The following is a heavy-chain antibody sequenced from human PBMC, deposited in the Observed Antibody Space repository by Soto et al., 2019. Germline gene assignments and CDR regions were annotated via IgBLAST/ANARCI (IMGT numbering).Heavy chain of an antibody. CDR1: GFTFSSYS. Sequence: GGSLRLSCAASGFTFSSYSMNWVRQAPGKGLEWASSISSSSSYIYYADSVKGRFTISRDNAKNSLYLQMNSLRAEDTAVYYCARERGYSSSFYYGMDVWGQGTTVTVSS. CDR3: ARERGYSSSFYYGMDV. CDR2: ISSSSSYI. D-gene: IGHD6-6*01. V-gene: IGHV3-21*01. J-gene: IGHJ6*02.